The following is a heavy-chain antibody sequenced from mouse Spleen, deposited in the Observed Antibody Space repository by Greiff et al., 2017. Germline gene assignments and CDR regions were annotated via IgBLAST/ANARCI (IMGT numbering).Heavy chain of an antibody. Sequence: EVQLQESGPGLVKPSQSLSLTCSVTGYSITSGYYWNWIRQFPGNKLEWMGYISYDGSNNYNPSLKNRISITRDTSKNQFFLKLNSVTTEDTATYYCARDETGPWYFDVWGTGTTVTVSS. V-gene: IGHV3-6*01. J-gene: IGHJ1*03. D-gene: IGHD4-1*01. CDR2: ISYDGSN. CDR3: ARDETGPWYFDV. CDR1: GYSITSGYY.